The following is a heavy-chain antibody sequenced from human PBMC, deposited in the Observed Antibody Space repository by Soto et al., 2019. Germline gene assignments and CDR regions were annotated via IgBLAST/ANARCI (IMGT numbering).Heavy chain of an antibody. CDR2: ISYDGSNK. Sequence: GGSLRLSCAASGFTFSSYAMHWVRQAPGKGLEWVAVISYDGSNKYYADSVKGRFTISRDNSKNTLYLQMNSLRAEDTAVYYCARAAPLQNYFDYWGQGTLVTVSS. CDR3: ARAAPLQNYFDY. CDR1: GFTFSSYA. D-gene: IGHD1-1*01. V-gene: IGHV3-30-3*01. J-gene: IGHJ4*02.